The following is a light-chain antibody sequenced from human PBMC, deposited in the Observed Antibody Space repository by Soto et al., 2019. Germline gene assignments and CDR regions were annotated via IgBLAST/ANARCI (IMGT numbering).Light chain of an antibody. Sequence: QSALTQPASVSGSPGQSITISCTGTSSDVGGYNYVSWYQQHPGKAPKLMIYDVSNRPSGVSNRFSGAKSGNTASLTISGLQAEDEADYYCSSHTSSDTRVFGTGTKVTVL. V-gene: IGLV2-14*03. J-gene: IGLJ1*01. CDR1: SSDVGGYNY. CDR2: DVS. CDR3: SSHTSSDTRV.